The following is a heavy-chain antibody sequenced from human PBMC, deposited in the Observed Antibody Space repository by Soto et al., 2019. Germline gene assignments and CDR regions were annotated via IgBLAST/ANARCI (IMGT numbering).Heavy chain of an antibody. CDR3: ATDRGYSGYDYYDY. CDR2: FDPEDGET. CDR1: GYTLTELS. Sequence: ASVKVSCKVSGYTLTELSMHWVRQAPGKGLEWMGGFDPEDGETIYAQKFQGRVTMTEDKSTDTAYMELSSLRSEDTAVYYCATDRGYSGYDYYDYWGQGTLVTVSS. V-gene: IGHV1-24*01. D-gene: IGHD5-12*01. J-gene: IGHJ4*02.